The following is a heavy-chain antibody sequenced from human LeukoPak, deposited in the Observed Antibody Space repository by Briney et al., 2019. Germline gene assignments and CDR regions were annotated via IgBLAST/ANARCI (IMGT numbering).Heavy chain of an antibody. Sequence: ASVKVSCKASGYTFTGYYMHWVRQAPGQGLEWMGWINPNSGGTNYAQKFQGRVTMTRDTSISTAYMELSRLRFDDTAMYYCARTPGSSSIYYYGMDVWGQGTTVTVSS. CDR2: INPNSGGT. CDR1: GYTFTGYY. J-gene: IGHJ6*02. CDR3: ARTPGSSSIYYYGMDV. V-gene: IGHV1-2*02. D-gene: IGHD6-6*01.